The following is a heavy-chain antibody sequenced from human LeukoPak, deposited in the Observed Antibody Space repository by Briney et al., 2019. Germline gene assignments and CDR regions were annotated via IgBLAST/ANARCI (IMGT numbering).Heavy chain of an antibody. CDR1: GFTFSDYY. J-gene: IGHJ4*02. CDR3: ARDGLDYYGSGSYYNLYYFDY. V-gene: IGHV3-11*01. CDR2: ISSSGSTI. Sequence: GGSLRLSCAASGFTFSDYYMSWIRQAPGQGLEWVSYISSSGSTIYYADSVKGRFTISRDNAKNSLYLQMNSLRAEDTAVYYCARDGLDYYGSGSYYNLYYFDYWGQGTLVTVSS. D-gene: IGHD3-10*01.